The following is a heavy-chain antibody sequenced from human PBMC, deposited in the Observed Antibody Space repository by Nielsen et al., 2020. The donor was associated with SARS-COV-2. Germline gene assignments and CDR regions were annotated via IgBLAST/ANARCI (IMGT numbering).Heavy chain of an antibody. CDR2: IYASGST. CDR3: ARVYCSDANYYPDYFDY. Sequence: SETLSLTCTVSGGSINTYFWSWIRQPAGRGLEWIGHIYASGSTIYNPSLKSRVTISVDTSKNQFSLQLSSVTAADTAVYYCARVYCSDANYYPDYFDYWGQGTLVTVSS. V-gene: IGHV4-4*08. J-gene: IGHJ4*02. D-gene: IGHD2-15*01. CDR1: GGSINTYF.